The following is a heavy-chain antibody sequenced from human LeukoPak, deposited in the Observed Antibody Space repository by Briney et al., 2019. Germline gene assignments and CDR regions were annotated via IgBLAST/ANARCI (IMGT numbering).Heavy chain of an antibody. CDR2: INPNSGGT. CDR3: ARDPGYCSGGSCYSGAFDI. Sequence: GASVKVSCKAFGYTFTGYYMHWVRQAPGQGLEWMGWINPNSGGTNYAQKFQGWVTMTRDTSISTAYMELSRLRSDDTAVYYCARDPGYCSGGSCYSGAFDIWGQGTMVTVSS. J-gene: IGHJ3*02. CDR1: GYTFTGYY. D-gene: IGHD2-15*01. V-gene: IGHV1-2*04.